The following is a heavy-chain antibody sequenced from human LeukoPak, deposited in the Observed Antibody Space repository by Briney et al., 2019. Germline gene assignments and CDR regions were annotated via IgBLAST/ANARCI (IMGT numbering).Heavy chain of an antibody. J-gene: IGHJ4*02. V-gene: IGHV3-48*04. CDR1: GVSFSTYS. Sequence: GGSLRLSCAAPGVSFSTYSTNSVRQAPGEGLEWVSYIFGSSSTIYYADSVKVRFTISRDNAKTSLHLQMDRLRAEDTAVYYCETDSPEPAAFDYRGRGTLVSVSP. D-gene: IGHD1-14*01. CDR3: ETDSPEPAAFDY. CDR2: IFGSSSTI.